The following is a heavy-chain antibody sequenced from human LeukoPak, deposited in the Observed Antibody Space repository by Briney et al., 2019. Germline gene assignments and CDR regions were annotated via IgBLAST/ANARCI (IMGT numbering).Heavy chain of an antibody. CDR2: ISAYNGNT. D-gene: IGHD1-26*01. CDR1: GYTFTSYG. CDR3: ARDLWELLRADY. V-gene: IGHV1-18*01. J-gene: IGHJ4*02. Sequence: ASVKVSCKASGYTFTSYGISWVRQAPGQGLEWMGWISAYNGNTNYAQKLQGRVTMTTDTSTSTAYMELRSLRSNDTAVYYCARDLWELLRADYWGQGTLVTVSS.